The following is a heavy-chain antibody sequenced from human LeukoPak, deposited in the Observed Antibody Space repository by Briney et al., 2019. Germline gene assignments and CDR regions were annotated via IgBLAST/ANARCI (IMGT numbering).Heavy chain of an antibody. V-gene: IGHV3-11*05. CDR1: GFTFSDHY. CDR3: ARGHYGLDV. J-gene: IGHJ6*02. CDR2: ITNSGTYT. Sequence: RGSLRLSCAASGFTFSDHYMSWIRQAPGKGLEWVSYITNSGTYTNYPDSVRGRFTTSRDNAKSSLYLQMNSLRPEDTAIYYCARGHYGLDVWGQGTTVTVSS.